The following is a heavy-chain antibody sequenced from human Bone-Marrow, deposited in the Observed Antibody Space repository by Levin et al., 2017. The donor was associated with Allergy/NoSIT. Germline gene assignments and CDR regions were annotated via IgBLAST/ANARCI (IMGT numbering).Heavy chain of an antibody. CDR2: IKGKSDGGTT. Sequence: PGGSLRLSCVASGFTFSNAWMSWVRQAPGKGLEWVGHIKGKSDGGTTDYAAAVKGRVTISREDSKKEVYLQMNSLKTEDPAVSYCTPPLALGYWVQGTLVTVSS. CDR1: GFTFSNAW. V-gene: IGHV3-15*01. CDR3: TPPLALGY. J-gene: IGHJ4*02. D-gene: IGHD2-15*01.